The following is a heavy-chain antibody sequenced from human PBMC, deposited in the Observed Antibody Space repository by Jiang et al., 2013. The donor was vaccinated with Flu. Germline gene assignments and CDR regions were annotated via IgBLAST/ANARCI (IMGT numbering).Heavy chain of an antibody. J-gene: IGHJ6*02. Sequence: GPGLVKPSETLSLTCTVSGGSISSSSHYWGWIRQPPGKGLEWIGSIYYSGYTYYNPSLKSRITISVDTSKNQFSLKLSSVTAADTAVYYCARDGDYVTSFHYYYGVDVWGQGTTVTVSS. D-gene: IGHD4-17*01. V-gene: IGHV4-39*07. CDR2: IYYSGYT. CDR3: ARDGDYVTSFHYYYGVDV. CDR1: GGSISSSSHY.